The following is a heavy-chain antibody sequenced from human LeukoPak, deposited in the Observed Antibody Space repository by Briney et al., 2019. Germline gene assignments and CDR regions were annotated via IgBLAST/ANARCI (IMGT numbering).Heavy chain of an antibody. J-gene: IGHJ3*02. D-gene: IGHD1-26*01. CDR2: IYYSGST. V-gene: IGHV4-39*01. Sequence: PSETLSLTCTVSGGSISSSSYYWGWIRQPPGKGLEWIGSIYYSGSTYYNPSLESRVTISVDTSKNQFSLKLSSVTAADTAVYYCARPLSGGVGATYGAFDIWGQGTMVTVSS. CDR3: ARPLSGGVGATYGAFDI. CDR1: GGSISSSSYY.